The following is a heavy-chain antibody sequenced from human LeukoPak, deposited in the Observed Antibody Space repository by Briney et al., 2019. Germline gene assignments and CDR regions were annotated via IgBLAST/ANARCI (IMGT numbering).Heavy chain of an antibody. CDR2: IYHSGST. V-gene: IGHV4-38-2*02. Sequence: SGTLSLTCTVSGYSISSGYNWGWIRQPPGKGLEWIGSIYHSGSTYYNPSLKSRVTISVDTSKNQFSLKVSSVTAADTAVYYCARVEWTTTDLVSDYWGQGTLVTVSS. D-gene: IGHD3-9*01. CDR3: ARVEWTTTDLVSDY. CDR1: GYSISSGYN. J-gene: IGHJ4*02.